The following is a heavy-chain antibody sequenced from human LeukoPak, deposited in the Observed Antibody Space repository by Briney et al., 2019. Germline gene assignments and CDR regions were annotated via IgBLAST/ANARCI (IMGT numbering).Heavy chain of an antibody. Sequence: ASVKVSCKASGYTFTSYAMHWVRQAPGQRLEWMGWINAGNGNTKYSQKFQGRVTITRDTSASTAYMELSSLRSEDTAVYYCARDFLRQWLVPYYYYGMDVWGQGTTVTVSS. D-gene: IGHD6-19*01. V-gene: IGHV1-3*01. CDR2: INAGNGNT. CDR1: GYTFTSYA. CDR3: ARDFLRQWLVPYYYYGMDV. J-gene: IGHJ6*02.